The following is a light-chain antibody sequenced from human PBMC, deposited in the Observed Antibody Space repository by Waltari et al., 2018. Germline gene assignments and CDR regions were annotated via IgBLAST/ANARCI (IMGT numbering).Light chain of an antibody. V-gene: IGKV1-39*01. J-gene: IGKJ3*01. CDR1: QSISSY. CDR2: ASS. CDR3: QQSYSTPIVT. Sequence: DIQMTQSPSYLSASVGDRITITCRASQSISSYLNWYQQKPGKAPKLLIYASSSLQSGVPSRFSGSGSGTDFTLTISSLQPEDFATYYCQQSYSTPIVTFGPGTKVDIK.